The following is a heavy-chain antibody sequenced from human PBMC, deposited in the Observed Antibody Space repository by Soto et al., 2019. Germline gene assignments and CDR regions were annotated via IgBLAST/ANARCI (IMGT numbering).Heavy chain of an antibody. J-gene: IGHJ3*01. CDR2: INPTSGYK. D-gene: IGHD1-26*01. CDR1: GFSFSEFY. CDR3: ARDRSGSYSRSDALDV. V-gene: IGHV3-11*05. Sequence: QVQLVESGGGLVKPGGSLRLSCEASGFSFSEFYMSWIRQAPGEGPEWLSYINPTSGYKHHAGSVKGRFTISRDNAKNSLFLEMNSLRVEDTAVYYCARDRSGSYSRSDALDVWGHGTTVTVSS.